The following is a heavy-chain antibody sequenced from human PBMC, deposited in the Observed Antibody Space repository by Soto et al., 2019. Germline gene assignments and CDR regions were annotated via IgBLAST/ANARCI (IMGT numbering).Heavy chain of an antibody. CDR3: ARGGSGRYYYYYMDV. J-gene: IGHJ6*03. V-gene: IGHV3-13*01. Sequence: GGSLRLSCAASGFTFSSYDMHWVRQATGKGLEWVSAIGTAGDTYYPGSVKGRFTISRENAKNSLYLQMNSLRAGDTAVYYCARGGSGRYYYYYMDVWGKGTTVTVSS. CDR2: IGTAGDT. D-gene: IGHD3-10*01. CDR1: GFTFSSYD.